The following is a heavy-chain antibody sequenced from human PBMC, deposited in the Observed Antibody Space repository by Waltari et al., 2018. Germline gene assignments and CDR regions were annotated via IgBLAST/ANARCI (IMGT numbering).Heavy chain of an antibody. CDR2: IYYSGST. D-gene: IGHD3-3*01. J-gene: IGHJ2*01. Sequence: VQLQESGRGLVKPAGTLSLTCTVAGGSISSYSWSWIRQPPGKGREWVGDIICIGYIYYSGSTNYNPSLTSRFTTSVDTSKTQFSLKLSSVTAADTAVYYCARDSGPRFLEWSPRVGGWYFDLWGRGTLVTVSS. V-gene: IGHV4-59*01. CDR1: GGSISSYS. CDR3: ARDSGPRFLEWSPRVGGWYFDL.